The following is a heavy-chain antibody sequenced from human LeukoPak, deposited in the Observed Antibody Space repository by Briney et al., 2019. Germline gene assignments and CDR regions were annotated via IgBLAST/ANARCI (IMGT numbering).Heavy chain of an antibody. CDR3: ARGHSGSYYGNVDY. CDR2: IIPIFGTA. J-gene: IGHJ4*02. CDR1: GGTFSSYA. Sequence: VKVSCKASGGTFSSYAISWVRQAPGQGLEWMGGIIPIFGTANYAQKFQGRVTITTDESTSTAYMELSSLRSEDTAVYYCARGHSGSYYGNVDYWGQGTLVTVSS. D-gene: IGHD1-26*01. V-gene: IGHV1-69*13.